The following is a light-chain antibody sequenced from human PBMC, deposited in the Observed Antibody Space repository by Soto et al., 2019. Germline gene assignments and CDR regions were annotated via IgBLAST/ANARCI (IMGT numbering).Light chain of an antibody. Sequence: QSALTQPPSVSGAPGQRVTISCTGSQANIGAGFDVHWYQQLPETAPKLLIFGNSNRPSGVPDRFSGSKSGTSASLAITGLQAEDEAVYYCQSYDSNFGVFYVFRAGTKLTV. J-gene: IGLJ7*01. CDR2: GNS. CDR1: QANIGAGFD. CDR3: QSYDSNFGVFYV. V-gene: IGLV1-40*01.